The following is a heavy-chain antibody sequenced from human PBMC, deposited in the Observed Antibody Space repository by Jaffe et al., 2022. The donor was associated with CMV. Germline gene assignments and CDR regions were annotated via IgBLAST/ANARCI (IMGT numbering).Heavy chain of an antibody. CDR3: ARHRGYCSSTSCYGGGDY. Sequence: EVQLVQSGAEVKKPGESLRISCKGSGYSFTSYWISWVRQMPGKGLEWMGRIDPSDSYTNYSPSFQGHVTISADKSISTAYLQWSSLKASDTAMYYCARHRGYCSSTSCYGGGDYWGQGTLVTVSS. V-gene: IGHV5-10-1*03. CDR2: IDPSDSYT. J-gene: IGHJ4*02. CDR1: GYSFTSYW. D-gene: IGHD2-2*01.